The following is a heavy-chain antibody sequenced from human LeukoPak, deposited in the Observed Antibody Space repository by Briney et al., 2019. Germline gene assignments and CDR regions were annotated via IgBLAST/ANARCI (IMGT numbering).Heavy chain of an antibody. D-gene: IGHD2-2*01. J-gene: IGHJ4*02. CDR1: GFTFTRNA. V-gene: IGHV3-23*01. CDR2: IDGSGGTT. Sequence: GSLRLSCAASGFTFTRNAMAWVRQAPGKGLEWVSAIDGSGGTTFYADSVKGRVTISRVQSTNTVYLQMNSLRADDTAVYYCAKAHCSSTSCSRADNWGQGTLVTVSS. CDR3: AKAHCSSTSCSRADN.